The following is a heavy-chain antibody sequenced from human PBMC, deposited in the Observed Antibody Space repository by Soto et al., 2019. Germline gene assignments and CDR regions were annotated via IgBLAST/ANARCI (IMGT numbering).Heavy chain of an antibody. V-gene: IGHV4-30-2*01. J-gene: IGHJ3*02. Sequence: PAETLSLTCVFSVGSISIGAYYWSWIRQPRGKGTEWIGYIYHSGSTYYNPSLKSRVTISVDRSKDQFSLKLSSVTAADTAVYYCARGSSGGGSWGSGLAAFDIWGQGTMVTVSS. CDR3: ARGSSGGGSWGSGLAAFDI. CDR2: IYHSGST. CDR1: VGSISIGAYY. D-gene: IGHD2-15*01.